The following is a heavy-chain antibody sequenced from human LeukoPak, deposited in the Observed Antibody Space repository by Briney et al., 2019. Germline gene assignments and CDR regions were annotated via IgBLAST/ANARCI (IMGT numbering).Heavy chain of an antibody. J-gene: IGHJ3*02. CDR2: MNPNSGGT. CDR1: GYTFTSYD. V-gene: IGHV1-2*02. Sequence: ASVKVSCKASGYTFTSYDINWVRQATGQGLEWMGWMNPNSGGTNYAQKFQGRVTMTRDTSISTAYMELSRLRSDDTAVYYCARERPGMRGAFDIWGQGTMVTVSS. CDR3: ARERPGMRGAFDI. D-gene: IGHD3-10*01.